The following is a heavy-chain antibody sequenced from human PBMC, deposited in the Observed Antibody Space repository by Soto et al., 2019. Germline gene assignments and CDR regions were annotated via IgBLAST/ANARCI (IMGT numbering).Heavy chain of an antibody. Sequence: QVQLHESGPGLVKPSGTLSLTCAVSGDSISINHWWSWVRQPPGKGLEWIGEIFHSGSSNYNPSLESRDTISVDNSKNQFSLKLTSVTAADTAMYYCARVRYFDGAYYFDYWGQGTLVTVSS. J-gene: IGHJ4*02. V-gene: IGHV4-4*02. CDR3: ARVRYFDGAYYFDY. CDR1: GDSISINHW. CDR2: IFHSGSS. D-gene: IGHD3-9*01.